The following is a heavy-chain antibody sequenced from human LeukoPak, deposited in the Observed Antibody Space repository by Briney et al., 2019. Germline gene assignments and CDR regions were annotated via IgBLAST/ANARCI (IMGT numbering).Heavy chain of an antibody. Sequence: PGGSLRLSCAASGFTFSSYAMSWVRQAPGKGLEWVSAISGSGGSTYYADSVKGRFTISRDNSKNTLYLQMNSLKTEDTAVYYCTTDLIVVVPAAMGPNDYWGQGTLVTVSS. CDR2: ISGSGGST. D-gene: IGHD2-2*01. J-gene: IGHJ4*02. CDR1: GFTFSSYA. CDR3: TTDLIVVVPAAMGPNDY. V-gene: IGHV3-23*01.